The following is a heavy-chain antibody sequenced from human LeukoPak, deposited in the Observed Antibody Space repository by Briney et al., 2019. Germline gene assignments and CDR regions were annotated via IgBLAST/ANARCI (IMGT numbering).Heavy chain of an antibody. CDR1: GFTFGDYA. Sequence: GGSLRLSCTASGFTFGDYAMSWFRQAPGKGLEWVGFIRSKAYGGTTEYAASVKGRFTISRDDSKSIAYLQMNSLKTEDTAVYYCTQPFPYYYDSSGYDRSAFDIWGQGTMVTVSS. J-gene: IGHJ3*02. D-gene: IGHD3-22*01. CDR3: TQPFPYYYDSSGYDRSAFDI. CDR2: IRSKAYGGTT. V-gene: IGHV3-49*03.